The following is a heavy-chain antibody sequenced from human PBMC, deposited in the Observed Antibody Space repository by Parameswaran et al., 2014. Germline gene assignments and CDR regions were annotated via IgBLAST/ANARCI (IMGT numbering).Heavy chain of an antibody. J-gene: IGHJ4*02. CDR3: ARWGGGYTHISDY. CDR2: IYHSGST. CDR1: GYSISSGYY. V-gene: IGHV4-38-2*02. D-gene: IGHD1-26*01. Sequence: SETLSLTCTVSGYSISSGYYWGWIRQPPGKGLEWIGSIYHSGSTYYNPSFKSRVTISVDTSKNQFSLKLSSVTAADTAVYYCARWGGGYTHISDYWGQGTLVTVS.